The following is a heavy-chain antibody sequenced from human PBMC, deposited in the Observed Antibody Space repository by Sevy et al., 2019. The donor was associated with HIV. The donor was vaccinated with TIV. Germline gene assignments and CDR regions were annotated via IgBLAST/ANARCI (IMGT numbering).Heavy chain of an antibody. CDR2: IIAGGGSV. Sequence: GGSLRLSCAASGFIFRTYAMTWVRQAPGKGLEWVSTIIAGGGSVYYADSLKGRFTISRDNSNNRLHLQMNTLRAEDTAVYSCAREEITGFDYWGRGTLVTVSS. D-gene: IGHD3-16*01. J-gene: IGHJ4*02. CDR3: AREEITGFDY. CDR1: GFIFRTYA. V-gene: IGHV3-23*01.